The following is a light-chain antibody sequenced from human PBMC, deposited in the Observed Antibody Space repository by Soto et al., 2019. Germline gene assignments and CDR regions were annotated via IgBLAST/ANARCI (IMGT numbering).Light chain of an antibody. J-gene: IGKJ4*01. CDR3: QQYNTWPPLT. Sequence: ETVMTQSPATLSVSPGERATLSCRASQNINYNLAWYQQRPGQPPTLLIYGAYTRATGIPDRFSGGGSGTEFTLTISSLQSEDFAVYYCQQYNTWPPLTFGGGTTLKIK. CDR2: GAY. V-gene: IGKV3-15*01. CDR1: QNINYN.